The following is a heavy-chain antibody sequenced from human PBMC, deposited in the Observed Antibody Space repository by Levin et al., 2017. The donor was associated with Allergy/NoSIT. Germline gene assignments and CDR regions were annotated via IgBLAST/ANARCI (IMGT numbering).Heavy chain of an antibody. CDR2: ISGYKGNA. D-gene: IGHD3-9*01. V-gene: IGHV1-18*01. CDR3: AKAIPYYAMLAGEDTSDV. Sequence: PGGSLRLSCKCSGYIFTKFGINWVRQAPGQGLEWMGWISGYKGNAIYAQKFQGRFTMTTETSTNTAYMDLRSLRSDDTAVYFCAKAIPYYAMLAGEDTSDVWGQGTMVTVSS. CDR1: GYIFTKFG. J-gene: IGHJ3*01.